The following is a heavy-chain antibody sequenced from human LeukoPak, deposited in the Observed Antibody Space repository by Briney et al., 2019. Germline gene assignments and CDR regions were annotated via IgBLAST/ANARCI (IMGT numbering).Heavy chain of an antibody. CDR3: AKASGRYCSSTRCQAPLDY. Sequence: GGSLRLSCAASGFTFDDYGMSWVRQAPGKGLEWVSGINWNGGSTGYADSVKGRFTISRDNSKNTLYLEMNSLRDEDTAVYYCAKASGRYCSSTRCQAPLDYWGRGTLVTVSS. V-gene: IGHV3-20*04. CDR1: GFTFDDYG. D-gene: IGHD2-2*01. CDR2: INWNGGST. J-gene: IGHJ4*02.